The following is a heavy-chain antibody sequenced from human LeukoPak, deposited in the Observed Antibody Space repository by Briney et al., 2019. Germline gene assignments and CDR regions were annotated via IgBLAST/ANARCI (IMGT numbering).Heavy chain of an antibody. CDR3: AKDRGGDYGSGSLPDY. CDR1: RFTFSSYV. Sequence: PGGSLRLSCAASRFTFSSYVMHWVRQAPGKGLEWVAVISYDGSNKYYADSVKGRFTISRDNSKNTLYLQMNSLRGEDTAVYYCAKDRGGDYGSGSLPDYWGQGTLVTVSS. J-gene: IGHJ4*02. D-gene: IGHD3-10*01. CDR2: ISYDGSNK. V-gene: IGHV3-30*18.